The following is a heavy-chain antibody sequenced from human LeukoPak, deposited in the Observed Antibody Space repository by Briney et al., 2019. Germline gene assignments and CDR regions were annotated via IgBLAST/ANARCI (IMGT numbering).Heavy chain of an antibody. J-gene: IGHJ4*02. CDR1: GYTFTGYY. CDR2: INPNSGGT. CDR3: AREGFDRGYDLVGHFDS. V-gene: IGHV1-2*02. Sequence: ASVKVSCKASGYTFTGYYMHWVRQAPGQGLEWMGWINPNSGGTNYAQKFQGRVTMTRDTSISTAYMELSRLRSDDTAVYYCAREGFDRGYDLVGHFDSWGQGTLVTVSS. D-gene: IGHD5-12*01.